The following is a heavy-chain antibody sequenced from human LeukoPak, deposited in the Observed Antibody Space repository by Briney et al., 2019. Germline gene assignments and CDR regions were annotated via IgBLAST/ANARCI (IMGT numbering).Heavy chain of an antibody. CDR2: ISDDGSNK. Sequence: PGGSLRLSCAAPGFTFSSYGMQWFRQAPDKGLEWVAAISDDGSNKYYADSVKGRFTISRDNSKNTLYLQMNSLRAEGTAVYYCAKVDIVATIDAGRLVDYWGQGTLVTVSS. CDR1: GFTFSSYG. V-gene: IGHV3-30*05. D-gene: IGHD5-12*01. J-gene: IGHJ4*02. CDR3: AKVDIVATIDAGRLVDY.